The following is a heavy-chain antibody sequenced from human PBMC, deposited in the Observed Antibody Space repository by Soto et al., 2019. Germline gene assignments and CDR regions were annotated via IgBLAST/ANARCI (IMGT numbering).Heavy chain of an antibody. J-gene: IGHJ6*02. CDR2: IYYNGNT. CDR3: GRTQGYWSGERCYSPRYAKEV. D-gene: IGHD3-3*01. Sequence: QMQLQESGPGLVKPSQTLSLTCTVSGGSIASGNDYWSWIRQHPGKGLEWIGNIYYNGNTYHNPSLESRLTMLGGTAKDQLSLRLSSVTAADGGIQFCGRTQGYWSGERCYSPRYAKEVWGQGTTVTVSS. CDR1: GGSIASGNDY. V-gene: IGHV4-31*03.